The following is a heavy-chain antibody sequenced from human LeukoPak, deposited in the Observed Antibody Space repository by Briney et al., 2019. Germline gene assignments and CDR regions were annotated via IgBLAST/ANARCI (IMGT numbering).Heavy chain of an antibody. CDR2: IYYSATT. V-gene: IGHV4-39*01. CDR1: GASISNNSDY. Sequence: SETLSLTCTVSGASISNNSDYWGWIRQPPGKGLEWIGSIYYSATTFYNPSLKSRVTIFVDTSKNQFSLRLSSVTAADTAVYYCYVVVPAAMGGYYYYYMDVWGKGTTVTVSS. CDR3: YVVVPAAMGGYYYYYMDV. J-gene: IGHJ6*03. D-gene: IGHD2-2*01.